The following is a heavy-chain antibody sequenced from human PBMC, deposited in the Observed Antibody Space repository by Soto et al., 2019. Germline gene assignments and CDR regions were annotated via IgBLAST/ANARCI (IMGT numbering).Heavy chain of an antibody. V-gene: IGHV1-46*01. D-gene: IGHD3-22*01. Sequence: QVQLVQSGAEVKKPGASVKVSCTTSGHTLINYYMHWVRQAPGQGLDWLGKIDPSGTGTSYAERFQGRVTLSRYTSTKTVYVELSSLRSEDTAIYYCASNFYDSSGCLYWGQGTLVTVSS. CDR3: ASNFYDSSGCLY. CDR1: GHTLINYY. CDR2: IDPSGTGT. J-gene: IGHJ4*02.